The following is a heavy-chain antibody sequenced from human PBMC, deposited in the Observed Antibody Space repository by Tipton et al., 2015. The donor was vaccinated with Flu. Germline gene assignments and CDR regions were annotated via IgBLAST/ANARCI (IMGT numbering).Heavy chain of an antibody. CDR1: GFTFSSYS. J-gene: IGHJ4*02. Sequence: SLRLSCAASGFTFSSYSMHWVRQAPGKGLEWVAVIWYDGSNKYYADSVKGRFTISRDNSKNTLYLQMNSLRAEDTAVYYCARDVDTAMVGYFDYWGQGTLVTVSS. V-gene: IGHV3-33*08. CDR2: IWYDGSNK. CDR3: ARDVDTAMVGYFDY. D-gene: IGHD5-18*01.